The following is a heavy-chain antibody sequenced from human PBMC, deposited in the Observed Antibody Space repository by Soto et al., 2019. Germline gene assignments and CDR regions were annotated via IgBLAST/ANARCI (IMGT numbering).Heavy chain of an antibody. V-gene: IGHV6-1*01. CDR1: GDSVSSNSAA. CDR2: TYYRSKWYN. D-gene: IGHD6-19*01. Sequence: LSLTFAISGDSVSSNSAAWNWIRQSPSRGLEWLGRTYYRSKWYNDYAVSVKSRITINPDTSKNQFSLQLNSVTPEDTAVYYCARVKRQWLVHDWFDPWGQGTLVTVSS. CDR3: ARVKRQWLVHDWFDP. J-gene: IGHJ5*02.